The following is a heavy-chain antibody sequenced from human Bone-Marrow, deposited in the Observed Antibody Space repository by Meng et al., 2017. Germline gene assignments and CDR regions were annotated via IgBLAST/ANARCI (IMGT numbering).Heavy chain of an antibody. D-gene: IGHD6-13*01. CDR2: IKQDGSEK. J-gene: IGHJ4*02. Sequence: GESLKISCAASGFTFSSYWRSWVRQAPGKGLEWVANIKQDGSEKYYVDSVKGRFTISRDNAKNSLYLQMNSLRAEDTAVYYCASWPPIAAAGLYFDNWGQGTLVTVSS. CDR3: ASWPPIAAAGLYFDN. CDR1: GFTFSSYW. V-gene: IGHV3-7*01.